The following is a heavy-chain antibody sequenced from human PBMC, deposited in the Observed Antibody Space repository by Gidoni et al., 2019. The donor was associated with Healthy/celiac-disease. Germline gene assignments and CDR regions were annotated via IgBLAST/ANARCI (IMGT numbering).Heavy chain of an antibody. J-gene: IGHJ4*02. Sequence: QVQLVESGGGLVKPGGSLRLPCAASGFTFSDYYMSWIRQAPGKGQEWVSYISSSSSYTNYADSVKGQFTISRDNAKNTLYLQMNSLRAENTAVYYCTSRIVVVPAAKGRSEYYFDYWGQGTLVTVSS. V-gene: IGHV3-11*05. CDR2: ISSSSSYT. CDR1: GFTFSDYY. D-gene: IGHD2-2*01. CDR3: TSRIVVVPAAKGRSEYYFDY.